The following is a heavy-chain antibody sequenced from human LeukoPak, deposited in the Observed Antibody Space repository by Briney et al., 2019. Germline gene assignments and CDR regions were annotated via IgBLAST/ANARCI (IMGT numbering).Heavy chain of an antibody. J-gene: IGHJ4*02. CDR3: ARDPTNWNFVRIDY. CDR1: GYIFTIYA. Sequence: ASVKVSCAASGYIFTIYAISWVRQAPGQGLEWMGWISTHNGHTNYAEKFQGRVSMTTDTSTTTAYMELGSLNSDDTAVYYCARDPTNWNFVRIDYWGQGTLVTVSS. V-gene: IGHV1-18*01. CDR2: ISTHNGHT. D-gene: IGHD1-1*01.